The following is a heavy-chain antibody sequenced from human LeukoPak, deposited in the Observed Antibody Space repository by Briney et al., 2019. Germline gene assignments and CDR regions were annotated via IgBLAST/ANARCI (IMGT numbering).Heavy chain of an antibody. CDR3: ARVGYGGTYYVK. J-gene: IGHJ4*02. D-gene: IGHD1-26*01. Sequence: PGGSMRLSCAASGFTCSSDWMSWVRQPPGKGLEWVANIKEDGSEKYYVDSVKGRFTISRDNARNSLYLQMNSLRAEDTAVYYCARVGYGGTYYVKWGQGTLVTVSS. CDR1: GFTCSSDW. CDR2: IKEDGSEK. V-gene: IGHV3-7*01.